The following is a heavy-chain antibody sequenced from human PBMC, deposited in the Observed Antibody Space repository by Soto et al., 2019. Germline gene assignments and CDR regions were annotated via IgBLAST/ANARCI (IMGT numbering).Heavy chain of an antibody. CDR1: GFSLITAGMS. D-gene: IGHD2-2*01. Sequence: GSGPTLVNPTQTITLTCTLSGFSLITAGMSVSWIRQPPGKALEWLGRIDWADDKYYRTSLKTRVTISKDTSKNQVVLTMTNMDPVDTGTYYCARISSMAPLAFDIWGQGTMVTVSS. V-gene: IGHV2-70*11. CDR2: IDWADDK. J-gene: IGHJ3*02. CDR3: ARISSMAPLAFDI.